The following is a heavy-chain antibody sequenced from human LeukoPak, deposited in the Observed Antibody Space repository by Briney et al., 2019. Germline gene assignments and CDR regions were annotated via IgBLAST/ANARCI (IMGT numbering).Heavy chain of an antibody. V-gene: IGHV4-39*07. CDR2: IYYSGST. CDR1: GGSISSSSYY. J-gene: IGHJ5*02. Sequence: PSETLSLTCTVSGGSISSSSYYWGWIRQPPGKGLEWIGSIYYSGSTYYNPSLKSRVTISVDTSKNQFSLKLSSVTAADTAVYYCVKVYSWNNVFDPWGQGTLVTVSS. CDR3: VKVYSWNNVFDP. D-gene: IGHD1/OR15-1a*01.